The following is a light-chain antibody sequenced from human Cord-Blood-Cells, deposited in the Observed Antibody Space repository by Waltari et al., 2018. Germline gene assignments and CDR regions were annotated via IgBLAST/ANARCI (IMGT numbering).Light chain of an antibody. Sequence: QSALTQPASVSGSPGQSITISCTGTSSYVGGYNYVSWYQQPPGTAPKLMIYDVSKRPSGVSNRFSGSKSGNTASLTISGLQAEDEADYYCSSYTSSSTLVFGGGTKLIVL. CDR2: DVS. CDR3: SSYTSSSTLV. CDR1: SSYVGGYNY. V-gene: IGLV2-14*01. J-gene: IGLJ3*02.